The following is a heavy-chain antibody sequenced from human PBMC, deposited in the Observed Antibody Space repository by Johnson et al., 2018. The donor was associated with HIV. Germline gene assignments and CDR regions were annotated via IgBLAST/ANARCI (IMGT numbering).Heavy chain of an antibody. CDR2: IYSGGST. V-gene: IGHV3-53*01. Sequence: VQLVESGGDLIQPGGSLRLSCAASGLTVSGNYMSWGQAPGKGLEWVSVIYSGGSTYFADSVKGRFNISRDDSKNMLYLQMKSLKSEDTAVYYCTVRFSIIIMFTRRDQDIWGQGTMVTVSS. J-gene: IGHJ3*02. CDR1: GLTVSGNY. D-gene: IGHD2/OR15-2a*01. CDR3: TVRFSIIIMFTRRDQDI.